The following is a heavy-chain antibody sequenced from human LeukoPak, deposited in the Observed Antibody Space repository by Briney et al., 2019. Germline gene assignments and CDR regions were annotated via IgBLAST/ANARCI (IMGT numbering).Heavy chain of an antibody. CDR2: TGSSGNII. Sequence: GGSLRFSCAASVFTFSDYHMSWIRPAPGKGLEWVLYTGSSGNIIYYADSVKGRFTISRDNAQNTLYLQMNSLRAEDTAVYYCARGHWGLDSWGQGTLVSVSS. CDR3: ARGHWGLDS. V-gene: IGHV3-11*04. CDR1: VFTFSDYH. D-gene: IGHD7-27*01. J-gene: IGHJ4*02.